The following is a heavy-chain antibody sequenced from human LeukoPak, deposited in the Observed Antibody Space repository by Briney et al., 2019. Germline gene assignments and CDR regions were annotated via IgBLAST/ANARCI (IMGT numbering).Heavy chain of an antibody. CDR3: ARKHSDYYDSSGYQEYFQH. V-gene: IGHV1-46*01. CDR1: GYSFTSYY. D-gene: IGHD3-22*01. CDR2: INPSAGSA. J-gene: IGHJ1*01. Sequence: ASVKVSCKASGYSFTSYYMHWVRQAPGQGLEWMGIINPSAGSASYAQKFQGRVTVTRDTSTSTVYMELSSLRSEDTAVYYCARKHSDYYDSSGYQEYFQHWGQGTLVTVSS.